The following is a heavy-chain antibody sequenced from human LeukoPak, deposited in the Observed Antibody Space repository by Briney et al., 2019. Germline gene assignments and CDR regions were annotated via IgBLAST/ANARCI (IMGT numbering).Heavy chain of an antibody. Sequence: ASVKVSCKASGYTFTGYYMHWVRQAPGQGLEWMGRINPNSGGTNYAQKFQGRVTMTTDTSTSTAYMELRSLRSDDTAVYYCARAYSSSWYEEWAYYYYGMDVWGQGTTVTVSS. CDR2: INPNSGGT. CDR1: GYTFTGYY. D-gene: IGHD6-13*01. CDR3: ARAYSSSWYEEWAYYYYGMDV. J-gene: IGHJ6*02. V-gene: IGHV1-2*06.